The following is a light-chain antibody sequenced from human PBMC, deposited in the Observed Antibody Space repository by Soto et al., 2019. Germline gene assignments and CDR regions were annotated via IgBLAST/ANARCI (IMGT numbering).Light chain of an antibody. CDR3: QQSYSPPPIT. CDR1: QRISKK. Sequence: DIQMTQSPSSLSASVGDRVTITCRASQRISKKLSWYQKKPGKAPKLLIYAASSLQRGVPSRLSGSGSGTDFTLTIGSLQPEDFAIYYCQQSYSPPPITFGQGTRLEIK. J-gene: IGKJ5*01. V-gene: IGKV1-39*01. CDR2: AAS.